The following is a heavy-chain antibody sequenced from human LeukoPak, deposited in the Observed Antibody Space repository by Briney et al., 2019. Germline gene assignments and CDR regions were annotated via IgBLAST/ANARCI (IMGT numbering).Heavy chain of an antibody. Sequence: SSETLSLTCTVSGGSMSSYYWSWIRQPPGKGLEWIGRIYTSGGTNYNPSLKSRVTMSVDTSKNQFSLKLSSVTAADTAVYYCARRAALGTLDYWGQGTLVTVSS. J-gene: IGHJ4*02. V-gene: IGHV4-4*07. CDR2: IYTSGGT. CDR1: GGSMSSYY. CDR3: ARRAALGTLDY. D-gene: IGHD7-27*01.